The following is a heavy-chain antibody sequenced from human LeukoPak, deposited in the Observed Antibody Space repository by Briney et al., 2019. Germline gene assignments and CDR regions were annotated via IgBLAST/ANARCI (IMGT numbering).Heavy chain of an antibody. CDR3: ARDHICYSTSCYTGVGFDS. V-gene: IGHV3-7*01. J-gene: IGHJ4*02. Sequence: HPGGSLRLSCEASGFTSSNYWMSWVRQAPGKGLEWVGNIKRDGSEIFYVDSVRGRFTISRDNAKNSLYLQMNSLRAEDTAVYSCARDHICYSTSCYTGVGFDSWGQGTLVTVS. D-gene: IGHD2-2*02. CDR1: GFTSSNYW. CDR2: IKRDGSEI.